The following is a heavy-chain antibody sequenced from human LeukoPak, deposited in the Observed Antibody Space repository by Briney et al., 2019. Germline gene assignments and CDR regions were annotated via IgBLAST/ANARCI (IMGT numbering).Heavy chain of an antibody. Sequence: GESLKISCKGSGYSFTSYWIGWVRQMPGKGLEWMGIIYPGDSDTRYSPSFQGQVTISADKSISTAYLQWSSLKASDTATYYCARLGYCTRTSCPGFDYWGQGTVVTVSS. J-gene: IGHJ4*02. CDR3: ARLGYCTRTSCPGFDY. CDR2: IYPGDSDT. D-gene: IGHD2-2*01. CDR1: GYSFTSYW. V-gene: IGHV5-51*01.